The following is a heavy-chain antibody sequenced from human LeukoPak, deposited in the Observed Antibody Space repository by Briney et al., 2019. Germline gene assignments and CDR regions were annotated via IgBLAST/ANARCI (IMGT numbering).Heavy chain of an antibody. D-gene: IGHD3-10*01. CDR2: ISYSGDT. CDR1: GGSITSSRYH. J-gene: IGHJ5*02. CDR3: APTVSRSPKGWFDP. V-gene: IGHV4-39*07. Sequence: PAETLSLTCTVSGGSITSSRYHWGWIRQPPGKGLEWIGSISYSGDTYYNPSLKSRVTVSIDTSKNQFSLKLTSVTAADTAVYYCAPTVSRSPKGWFDPWGQGTLVTVSS.